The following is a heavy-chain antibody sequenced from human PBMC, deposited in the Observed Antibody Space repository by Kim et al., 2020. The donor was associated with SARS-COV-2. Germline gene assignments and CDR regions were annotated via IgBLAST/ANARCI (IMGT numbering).Heavy chain of an antibody. Sequence: SSYMYYADSVKGRFTISRDNAKNSLYLQMNSLRAEDTAVYYCARDIYMGYWGQGTLVTVSS. J-gene: IGHJ4*02. CDR2: SSYM. CDR3: ARDIYMGY. V-gene: IGHV3-21*01. D-gene: IGHD2-2*02.